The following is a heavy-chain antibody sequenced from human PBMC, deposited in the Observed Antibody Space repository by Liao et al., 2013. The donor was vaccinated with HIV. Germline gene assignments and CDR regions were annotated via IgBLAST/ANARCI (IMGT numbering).Heavy chain of an antibody. CDR2: ISPSGIA. D-gene: IGHD2-8*02. CDR3: ARGERRALPGGFPLLY. J-gene: IGHJ4*02. V-gene: IGHV4-34*02. CDR1: GGSFSGFY. Sequence: QVHLQQWGAGPLKPSETLSLTCAVYGGSFSGFYWNWIRQSPLRGLEWVGQISPSGIADYNPSLESRGTMSVDVSKNQISLTLTSVTAADTAVYYCARGERRALPGGFPLLYWGQGSPVTVSS.